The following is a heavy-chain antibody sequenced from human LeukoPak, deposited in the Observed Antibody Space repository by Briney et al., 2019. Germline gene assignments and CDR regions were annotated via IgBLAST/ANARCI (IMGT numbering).Heavy chain of an antibody. Sequence: KPSETLSLTCTVSGGSISTYYWSWIRQLAGKDLEWIGHIYSSGSTNYNPSLKSRVTMSVDTSKNQLSLKLNSVTAADTAVYYCARGYGSGSNWFDPWGQGTLVIVSS. V-gene: IGHV4-4*07. CDR3: ARGYGSGSNWFDP. CDR1: GGSISTYY. J-gene: IGHJ5*02. D-gene: IGHD3-10*01. CDR2: IYSSGST.